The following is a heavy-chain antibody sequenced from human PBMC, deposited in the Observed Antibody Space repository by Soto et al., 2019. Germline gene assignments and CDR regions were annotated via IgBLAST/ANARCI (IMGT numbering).Heavy chain of an antibody. V-gene: IGHV1-2*02. J-gene: IGHJ4*02. CDR1: GYTFTGYY. D-gene: IGHD6-6*01. Sequence: QMQLVQSGAEARKPGASVKVSCKTSGYTFTGYYINWVRQAPGRGLEWVGWINPKTGDTNNAQKFQGRVTMTTATSISTGYMELSGLKSDYTAVYYCVTGDHLVRWGQGTRVTVSS. CDR3: VTGDHLVR. CDR2: INPKTGDT.